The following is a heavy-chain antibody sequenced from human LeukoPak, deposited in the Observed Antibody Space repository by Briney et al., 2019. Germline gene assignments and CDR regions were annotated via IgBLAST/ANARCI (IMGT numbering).Heavy chain of an antibody. D-gene: IGHD3-10*01. CDR1: GFTFSDYY. V-gene: IGHV3-11*01. J-gene: IGHJ6*02. CDR2: ISSSGSTI. Sequence: PGGSLRLSCAASGFTFSDYYMSWIRQAPGKGLEWVSYISSSGSTIYYADSVKGRFTISRDNAKNSLYLQMNSLRAEDTAVYYCARDTYSQITLLWLGSFMDVWGQGTTVTVSS. CDR3: ARDTYSQITLLWLGSFMDV.